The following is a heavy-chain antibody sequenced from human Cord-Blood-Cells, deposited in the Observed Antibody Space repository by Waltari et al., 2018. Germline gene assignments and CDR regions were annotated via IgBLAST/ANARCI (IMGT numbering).Heavy chain of an antibody. J-gene: IGHJ4*02. D-gene: IGHD3-22*01. V-gene: IGHV5-51*01. Sequence: EVQLVQSGAEVKKPGESLKISCKGSGYSFTSYWIGWVRQMPGKGLEWMGIIYPGYSDTRYSPSFQGQVTISADNSISTADLQWSSLKASETAIYYCARLNYYDSSCYYFDYWGQGTLVTGSA. CDR1: GYSFTSYW. CDR3: ARLNYYDSSCYYFDY. CDR2: IYPGYSDT.